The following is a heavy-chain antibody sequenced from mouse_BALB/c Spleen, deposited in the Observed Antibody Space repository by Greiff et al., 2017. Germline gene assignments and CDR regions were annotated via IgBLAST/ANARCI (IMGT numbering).Heavy chain of an antibody. D-gene: IGHD6-1*01. V-gene: IGHV1-87*01. J-gene: IGHJ2*01. CDR3: AREGGLYEGDY. Sequence: VQLQQSGAELARPGASVKLSCKASGYTFTSYWMQWVKQRPGQGLEWIGAIYPGDGDTRYTQKFKGKATLTADKSSSTAYMQLSSLASEDSAVYYCAREGGLYEGDYWGQGTTLTVSS. CDR1: GYTFTSYW. CDR2: IYPGDGDT.